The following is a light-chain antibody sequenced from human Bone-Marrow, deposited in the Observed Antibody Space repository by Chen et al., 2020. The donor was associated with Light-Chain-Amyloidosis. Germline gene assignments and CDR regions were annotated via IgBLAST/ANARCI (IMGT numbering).Light chain of an antibody. CDR2: DDS. CDR3: QVWDRSSDRPV. J-gene: IGLJ3*02. V-gene: IGLV3-21*02. Sequence: SYVLTQPSSVSVAPGQTATIACGGNNIGSTSVQWYQQTPGQAPLLVVCDDSDRPSGIPERLSGSNSGNTATLTISRVEAGDEADYYCQVWDRSSDRPVFGGGTKLTVL. CDR1: NIGSTS.